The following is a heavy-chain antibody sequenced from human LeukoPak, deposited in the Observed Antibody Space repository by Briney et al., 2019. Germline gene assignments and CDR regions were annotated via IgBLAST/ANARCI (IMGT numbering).Heavy chain of an antibody. CDR2: IYPGDSDT. J-gene: IGHJ4*02. Sequence: GESLKISCKGSGYSFTSYWIGWVREMRGKGLEWMGIIYPGDSDTRYSPSFQGQVTISADKSISTAYLQWSSLKASDTAMYYCARIRLVGSSRDRFDYWGQGTLVTVSS. CDR1: GYSFTSYW. V-gene: IGHV5-51*01. CDR3: ARIRLVGSSRDRFDY. D-gene: IGHD6-13*01.